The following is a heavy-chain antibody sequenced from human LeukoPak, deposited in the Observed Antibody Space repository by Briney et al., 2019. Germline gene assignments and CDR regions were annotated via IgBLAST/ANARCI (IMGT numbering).Heavy chain of an antibody. CDR2: IIPIFGTA. D-gene: IGHD3-10*01. Sequence: SSVKVSCKASGGTFSSYAISWVRQAPGQGLEWMGGIIPIFGTANYAQKFQGRVTITADESTSTAYMELSSLRSEDTAVYYCARDRMVRGVITPDAFDIWGQGTMVTVSS. J-gene: IGHJ3*02. CDR3: ARDRMVRGVITPDAFDI. CDR1: GGTFSSYA. V-gene: IGHV1-69*01.